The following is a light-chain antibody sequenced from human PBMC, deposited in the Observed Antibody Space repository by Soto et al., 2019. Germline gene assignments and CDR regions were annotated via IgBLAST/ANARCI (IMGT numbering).Light chain of an antibody. CDR3: QPYKRFLCT. V-gene: IGKV1-5*01. CDR1: QSISSW. Sequence: DIQMTQSPSTLSASVGDRVTITCRASQSISSWLAWYQQKPGRAPKLLINDASSLESGVPSRFRRSGSGTRFHLTISNLQPYGFVIHYRQPYKRFLCTFRQGHKVELK. J-gene: IGKJ1*01. CDR2: DAS.